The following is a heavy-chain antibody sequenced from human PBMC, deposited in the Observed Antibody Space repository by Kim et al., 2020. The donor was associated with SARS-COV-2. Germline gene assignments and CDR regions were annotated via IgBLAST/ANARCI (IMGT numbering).Heavy chain of an antibody. V-gene: IGHV1-18*01. CDR2: ISAYNGNT. Sequence: ASVKVSCKASGYTFTSYGISWVRQAPGQGLEWMGWISAYNGNTNYAQKLQGRVTMTTDTSTSTAYMELGSLRSDDTAVYYCARDRPDLITMVRGGPMFYYYGMDVWGQGTTVTVSS. J-gene: IGHJ6*02. CDR1: GYTFTSYG. D-gene: IGHD3-10*01. CDR3: ARDRPDLITMVRGGPMFYYYGMDV.